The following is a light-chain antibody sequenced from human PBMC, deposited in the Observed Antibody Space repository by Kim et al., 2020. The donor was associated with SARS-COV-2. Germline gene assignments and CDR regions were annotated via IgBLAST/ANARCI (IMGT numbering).Light chain of an antibody. J-gene: IGKJ4*01. CDR1: QGISSY. Sequence: AIRMTKSPSSFSASTGDRVTITCRASQGISSYLAWYQQKPGKAPKLLIYAASTLQSGVPSRFSGSGSGTDFTLTISCLQSEDFATYYCQQYYSYPPTFGGGTKLEI. CDR3: QQYYSYPPT. V-gene: IGKV1-8*01. CDR2: AAS.